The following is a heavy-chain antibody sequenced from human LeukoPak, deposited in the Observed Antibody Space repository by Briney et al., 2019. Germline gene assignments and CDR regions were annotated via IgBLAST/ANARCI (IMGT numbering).Heavy chain of an antibody. Sequence: SETLSLTCTVSGDFITAYYWSWIRQPPGKGLEWIGYVYYTGSTEYNPSLSSRVTISLEMSKHQFSLDLTSVTAADTAVYYCASNTGTVFDYWGQGALVTVSS. J-gene: IGHJ4*02. D-gene: IGHD7-27*01. CDR2: VYYTGST. V-gene: IGHV4-59*01. CDR1: GDFITAYY. CDR3: ASNTGTVFDY.